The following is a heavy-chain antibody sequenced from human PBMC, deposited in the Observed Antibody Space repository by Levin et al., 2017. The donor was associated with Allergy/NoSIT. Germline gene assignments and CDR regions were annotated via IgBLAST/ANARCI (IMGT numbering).Heavy chain of an antibody. J-gene: IGHJ1*01. CDR2: IYYTGST. CDR1: GDSVSSDTYY. V-gene: IGHV4-61*01. Sequence: RSQTLSLTCTVSGDSVSSDTYYWNWIRQPPGKGLEWIGYIYYTGSTNYNPSLQSRVTMSVDTSRNQFSLKLTSVTAADTAVYYCARGGNLYYFGSGRSFQHWGQGTLVTVSS. D-gene: IGHD3-10*01. CDR3: ARGGNLYYFGSGRSFQH.